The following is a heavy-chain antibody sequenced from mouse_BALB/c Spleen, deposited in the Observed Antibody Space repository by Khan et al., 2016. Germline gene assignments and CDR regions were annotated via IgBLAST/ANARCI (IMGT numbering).Heavy chain of an antibody. CDR3: ARDYGNYYAMDY. CDR2: ISYSGST. D-gene: IGHD2-1*01. Sequence: EVQLQESGPGLVKPSQSLSLTCTVTGYSITSDYAWNWIRQFPGNKLEWMGYISYSGSTSYNPSLKSRISITRDTSKNPLFLQLNSVTTEDTATYYCARDYGNYYAMDYWGQGTSVTVSS. CDR1: GYSITSDYA. J-gene: IGHJ4*01. V-gene: IGHV3-2*02.